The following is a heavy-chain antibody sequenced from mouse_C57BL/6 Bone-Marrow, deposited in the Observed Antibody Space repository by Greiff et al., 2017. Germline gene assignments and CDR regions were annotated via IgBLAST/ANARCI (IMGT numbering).Heavy chain of an antibody. CDR3: ARSRFSTTVAPGDY. CDR1: GYTFTSYW. CDR2: IDPSDSYT. J-gene: IGHJ2*01. D-gene: IGHD1-1*01. V-gene: IGHV1-50*01. Sequence: QVQLQQPGAELVKPGASVKLSCKASGYTFTSYWMQWVKQRPGQGLEWIGEIDPSDSYTNYNHKFKGKATLTVDTSSSTAYMQLSSLTSEDSAVYDCARSRFSTTVAPGDYWGQGTTLTVSS.